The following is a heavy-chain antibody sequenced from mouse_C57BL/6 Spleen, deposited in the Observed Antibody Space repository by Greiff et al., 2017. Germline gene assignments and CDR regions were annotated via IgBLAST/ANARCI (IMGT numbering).Heavy chain of an antibody. V-gene: IGHV1-82*01. Sequence: QVQLQQSGPELVKPGASVKISCKASGYAFSSSWMNWVKQRPGKGLEWIGRIYPGDGDTNYNGKFKGKATLTADNSSSTAYLQLSSLASEDSAVYVSARSGGGKGAFDYWGQGTTLTVSS. CDR1: GYAFSSSW. D-gene: IGHD1-1*02. CDR2: IYPGDGDT. J-gene: IGHJ2*01. CDR3: ARSGGGKGAFDY.